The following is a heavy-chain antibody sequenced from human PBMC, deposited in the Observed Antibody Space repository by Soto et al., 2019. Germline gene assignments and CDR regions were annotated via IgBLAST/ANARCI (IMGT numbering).Heavy chain of an antibody. V-gene: IGHV1-8*01. Sequence: QVQLVQSGAEVKKPGASVKVSCKASGYTFTSYDINWVRQATGQGLEWMGWMNPNSGNTGYAQKFQGRVTMTRNTSISTAYMESSSPGSEDTAVYYCAKVVTTRGMDVWGQGTTVTVSS. CDR2: MNPNSGNT. CDR3: AKVVTTRGMDV. CDR1: GYTFTSYD. D-gene: IGHD1-1*01. J-gene: IGHJ6*02.